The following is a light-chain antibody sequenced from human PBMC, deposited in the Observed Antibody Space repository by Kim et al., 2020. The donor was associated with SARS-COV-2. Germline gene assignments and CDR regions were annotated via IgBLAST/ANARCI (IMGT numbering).Light chain of an antibody. Sequence: SVSTGERATLSCRASQSVSSNLAWYQQKPGQAPRLLISGASTRATGIPARFSGSGSGTEFTLTISSLQSEDFAVYYCQQYNDWLTFGGGTKVDIK. J-gene: IGKJ4*01. V-gene: IGKV3-15*01. CDR1: QSVSSN. CDR3: QQYNDWLT. CDR2: GAS.